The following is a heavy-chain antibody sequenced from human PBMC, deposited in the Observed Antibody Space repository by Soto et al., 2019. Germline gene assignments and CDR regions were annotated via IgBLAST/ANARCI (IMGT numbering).Heavy chain of an antibody. J-gene: IGHJ5*02. D-gene: IGHD3-22*01. CDR2: IYYSGST. CDR3: ARDLPYYYDSSGYYYSWGFDP. V-gene: IGHV4-61*01. Sequence: SETLAPTCTVSGGAVSSGSYYWRWIRQAPGKVLAGIGYIYYSGSTNYNPSLKSRVTISVDTSKNQFSLKLSSVTAADTAVYYCARDLPYYYDSSGYYYSWGFDPWGQGTLVTVSS. CDR1: GGAVSSGSYY.